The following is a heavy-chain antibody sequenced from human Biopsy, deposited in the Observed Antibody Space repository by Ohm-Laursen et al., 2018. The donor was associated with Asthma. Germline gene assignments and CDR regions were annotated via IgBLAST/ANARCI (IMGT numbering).Heavy chain of an antibody. CDR2: INSVFGTT. V-gene: IGHV1-69*13. CDR3: ARKAGSCISRTCYSLDF. D-gene: IGHD2-2*01. CDR1: GGTFNTYV. Sequence: SVKVSCKSLGGTFNTYVIGWVRQAPGQGLEWVGGINSVFGTTTYPQKFQDRVTITADDSASTVYMELSSLRSEDTAVYYCARKAGSCISRTCYSLDFWGQGTLVTVSS. J-gene: IGHJ4*02.